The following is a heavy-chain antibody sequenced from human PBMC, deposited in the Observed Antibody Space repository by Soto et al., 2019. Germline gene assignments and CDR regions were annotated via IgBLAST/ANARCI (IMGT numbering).Heavy chain of an antibody. CDR2: ISGSGNTK. CDR1: VLTFSSYA. J-gene: IGHJ6*03. Sequence: EVQLLESGGGLIQPGGSLRLSCAASVLTFSSYAMTWVRQAPGKGLEWVAGISGSGNTKYHADSVKGRFTISRDNSKNTLFLQMNSLRAEDTALYYCAKNDFGDYYYYMDVWGKGATVTVSS. D-gene: IGHD4-17*01. V-gene: IGHV3-23*01. CDR3: AKNDFGDYYYYMDV.